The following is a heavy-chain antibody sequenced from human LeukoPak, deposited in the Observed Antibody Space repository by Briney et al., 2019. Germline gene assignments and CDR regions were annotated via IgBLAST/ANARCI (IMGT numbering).Heavy chain of an antibody. J-gene: IGHJ4*02. D-gene: IGHD3-22*01. CDR3: TTLTYYYDSTGVDY. V-gene: IGHV3-15*01. CDR2: IKSKTDGGTT. CDR1: GFTFSSYW. Sequence: GGSLRLSCAASGFTFSSYWMSWVRQAPGKGLEWVGRIKSKTDGGTTDYAAPVKGRFTISRDDSKNTLYLQMNSLKTEDTAVYYCTTLTYYYDSTGVDYWGQGTLVTVSS.